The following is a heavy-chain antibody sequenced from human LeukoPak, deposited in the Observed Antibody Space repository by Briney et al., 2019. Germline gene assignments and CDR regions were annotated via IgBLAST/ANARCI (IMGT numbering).Heavy chain of an antibody. CDR3: ARGGVYGSGSYYSGYYYYMDV. J-gene: IGHJ6*03. CDR2: INHSGST. Sequence: SETLSLTCAVYGGSFSGYYWSWIRQPPRKGLEWIGEINHSGSTNYNPSLKSRVTISVDTSKNQFSLKLSSVTAADTAVYYCARGGVYGSGSYYSGYYYYMDVWGKGTTVTVSS. V-gene: IGHV4-34*01. D-gene: IGHD3-10*01. CDR1: GGSFSGYY.